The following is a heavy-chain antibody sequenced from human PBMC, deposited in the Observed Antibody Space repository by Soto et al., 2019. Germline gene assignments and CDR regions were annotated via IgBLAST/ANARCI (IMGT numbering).Heavy chain of an antibody. CDR2: ISWSGDNM. CDR1: GFTFDDYA. Sequence: QLVESGGGLVQPGRSLRLSCAASGFTFDDYAMHWVRQAPGKGLEWVSGISWSGDNMAYADSVKGRFITSRDNVKNSLYLQMNSLIDEDTALYHCVKVSYSSLTTLGSAFDVWGQGTMVTVS. CDR3: VKVSYSSLTTLGSAFDV. D-gene: IGHD4-4*01. V-gene: IGHV3-9*01. J-gene: IGHJ3*01.